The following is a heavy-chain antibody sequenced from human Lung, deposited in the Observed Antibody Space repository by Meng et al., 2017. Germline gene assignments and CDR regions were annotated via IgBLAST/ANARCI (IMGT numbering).Heavy chain of an antibody. CDR2: ISSSSA. J-gene: IGHJ4*02. CDR3: ARGRVVVAATPSDY. Sequence: EVQLVESGGGLVKPGGSLRLSCGASGFTFSSYSMNWVRQAPGKGLEWVSSISSSSAYADSVKGRFTISRDNAKNSLYLQMNSLRAEDTAVYYCARGRVVVAATPSDYWGQGTLVTVSS. D-gene: IGHD2-15*01. V-gene: IGHV3-21*01. CDR1: GFTFSSYS.